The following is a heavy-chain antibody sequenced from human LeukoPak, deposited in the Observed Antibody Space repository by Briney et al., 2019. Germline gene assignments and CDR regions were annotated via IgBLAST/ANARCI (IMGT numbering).Heavy chain of an antibody. CDR2: IYSGGST. D-gene: IGHD3-16*01. CDR3: ARDHGGGPFPDAFDI. CDR1: GFTVSSNY. J-gene: IGHJ3*02. Sequence: GGSLRLSCAASGFTVSSNYMSWVRQAPGKGLEWVSVIYSGGSTYYADSVKGRFTISRDNSKNTLYLQMNSLRAEDTAVYYCARDHGGGPFPDAFDIWGQGTMVTVSS. V-gene: IGHV3-53*01.